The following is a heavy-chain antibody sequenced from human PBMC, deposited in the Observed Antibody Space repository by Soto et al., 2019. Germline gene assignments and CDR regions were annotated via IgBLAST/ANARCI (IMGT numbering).Heavy chain of an antibody. Sequence: PSETLSLTCTVSGGSISSYYWSWIRQPPGKGLEWIGYIYYSGSTNYNPSLKSRVTISVDTSKNQFSLKLSSVTAADTAVYYCARVRFLEWLGFYYFDDWGQGTLVTVSS. D-gene: IGHD3-3*01. J-gene: IGHJ4*02. CDR1: GGSISSYY. CDR2: IYYSGST. CDR3: ARVRFLEWLGFYYFDD. V-gene: IGHV4-59*01.